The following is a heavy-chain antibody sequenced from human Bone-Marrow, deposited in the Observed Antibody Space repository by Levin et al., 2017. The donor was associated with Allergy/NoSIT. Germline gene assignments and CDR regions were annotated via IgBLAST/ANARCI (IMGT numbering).Heavy chain of an antibody. CDR2: IYHSGST. CDR1: GGSISSGGYS. D-gene: IGHD3-10*01. Sequence: PSETLSLTCAVSGGSISSGGYSWSWIRQPPGKGLEWIGYIYHSGSTYYNPSLKSRVTISVDRSKNQFSLKLSSVTAADTAVYYCARDGKSTYYYGSGSPNWFDPWGQGTLVTVSS. CDR3: ARDGKSTYYYGSGSPNWFDP. J-gene: IGHJ5*02. V-gene: IGHV4-30-2*01.